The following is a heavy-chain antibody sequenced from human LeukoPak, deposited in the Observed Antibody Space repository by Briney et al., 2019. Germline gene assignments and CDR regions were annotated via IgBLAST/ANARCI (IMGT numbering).Heavy chain of an antibody. Sequence: SETLSLTCTVSGGSISSYYWSWIRQPPGKGLEWIGYIYYSGSTNYNPSLKSRVTISVDTSKNQFSLKLSSVTAADTAVYYCARDSGSSLRYYYMDVWGKGTTVTVSS. J-gene: IGHJ6*03. CDR3: ARDSGSSLRYYYMDV. CDR2: IYYSGST. CDR1: GGSISSYY. D-gene: IGHD6-6*01. V-gene: IGHV4-59*01.